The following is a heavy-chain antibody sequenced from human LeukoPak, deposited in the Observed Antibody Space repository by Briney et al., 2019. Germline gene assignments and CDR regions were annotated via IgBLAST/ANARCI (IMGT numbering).Heavy chain of an antibody. CDR3: AREGATLFYLDY. J-gene: IGHJ4*02. Sequence: GGSLRLSCAASGFTVSSNYMSWVRQAPGKGLEWVSIIYSGGSTFYADSVKGRFTISRDSTKNALYLQMNSLRAEDTAVYYCAREGATLFYLDYWGQGTLVTVSS. CDR2: IYSGGST. D-gene: IGHD1-26*01. V-gene: IGHV3-53*01. CDR1: GFTVSSNY.